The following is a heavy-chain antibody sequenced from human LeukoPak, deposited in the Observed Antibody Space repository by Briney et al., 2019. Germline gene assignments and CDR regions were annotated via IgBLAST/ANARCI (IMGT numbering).Heavy chain of an antibody. CDR1: GFTVSSNY. Sequence: GASLRLSCATSGFTVSSNYMSWVRQAPGKWLEWVSVIYSGGSTYYADSVKARFTISRHNSKHTLYLQMNSLKAEDNAVYYCARDLSGGFDPWGQGTLVTVSS. CDR3: ARDLSGGFDP. CDR2: IYSGGST. J-gene: IGHJ5*02. V-gene: IGHV3-53*04.